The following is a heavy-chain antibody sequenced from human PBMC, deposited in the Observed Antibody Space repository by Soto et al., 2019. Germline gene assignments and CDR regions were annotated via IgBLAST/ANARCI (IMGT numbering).Heavy chain of an antibody. D-gene: IGHD3-3*01. Sequence: PGGSLRLSCAASGFTFSSYAMSWVRQAPGKGLGWVSSISGTGVYSYHADSVKGRFTISRDNSQNTLYLQMNSLGADDTAVYYCAKDLPFTSSPCMDVWGQGTTVTVSS. J-gene: IGHJ6*02. CDR1: GFTFSSYA. CDR3: AKDLPFTSSPCMDV. CDR2: ISGTGVYS. V-gene: IGHV3-23*01.